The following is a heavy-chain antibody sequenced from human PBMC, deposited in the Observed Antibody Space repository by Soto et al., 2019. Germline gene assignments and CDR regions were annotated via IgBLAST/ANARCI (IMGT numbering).Heavy chain of an antibody. V-gene: IGHV4-38-2*01. J-gene: IGHJ4*02. Sequence: LSLTCAVSGYSISSGYYWGWIRQPPGKGPEWIGNIFHRGTTYYNPSLQSRVAISVDTSKNEISLRLSAMTAADTAVYYCARVDSTYYYNSSGYFTYWGQGSLVTVSS. CDR2: IFHRGTT. D-gene: IGHD3-22*01. CDR1: GYSISSGYY. CDR3: ARVDSTYYYNSSGYFTY.